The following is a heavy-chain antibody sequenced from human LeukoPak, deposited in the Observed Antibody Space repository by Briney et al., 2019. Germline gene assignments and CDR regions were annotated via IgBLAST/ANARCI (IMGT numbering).Heavy chain of an antibody. CDR3: ARVGSLYSSSSRGQEAYYYYYMDV. D-gene: IGHD6-6*01. J-gene: IGHJ6*03. V-gene: IGHV3-30-3*01. Sequence: GGSLRLSCAASGFTFSSYAMHWVRQAPGKGLEWVAVISYDGSNKYYADSVKGRFTISRDNSKNTLYLQMNSLRAEDTAVYYCARVGSLYSSSSRGQEAYYYYYMDVWGKGTTVTVSS. CDR1: GFTFSSYA. CDR2: ISYDGSNK.